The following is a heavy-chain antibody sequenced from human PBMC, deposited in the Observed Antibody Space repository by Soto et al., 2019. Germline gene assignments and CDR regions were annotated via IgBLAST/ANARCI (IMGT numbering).Heavy chain of an antibody. V-gene: IGHV4-39*01. Sequence: SETLSLTCTVSGGSISSYYWGWIRQPPGKGLEWIGSIYYSGSTYYNPSLKSRVTISVDTSKNQFSLKLSSVTAADTAVYYCARAWDSSGYYIDYWGQGTLVTVSS. CDR1: GGSISSYY. CDR2: IYYSGST. J-gene: IGHJ4*02. D-gene: IGHD3-22*01. CDR3: ARAWDSSGYYIDY.